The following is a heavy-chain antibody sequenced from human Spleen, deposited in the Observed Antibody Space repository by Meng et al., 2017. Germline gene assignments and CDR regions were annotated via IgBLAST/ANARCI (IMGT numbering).Heavy chain of an antibody. CDR1: GGSISTLGYY. Sequence: PHLQESGPGLVKASEALSLTCSVSGGSISTLGYYWGWIRQPPGKGLEWIGSIGHSGITYYTQSLKSRVTVSIDTSKSQFSLKLTSVTAADTAVYYCVRSSGWVRTGFDPWGQGTLVTVSS. J-gene: IGHJ5*02. V-gene: IGHV4-39*01. CDR2: IGHSGIT. D-gene: IGHD6-19*01. CDR3: VRSSGWVRTGFDP.